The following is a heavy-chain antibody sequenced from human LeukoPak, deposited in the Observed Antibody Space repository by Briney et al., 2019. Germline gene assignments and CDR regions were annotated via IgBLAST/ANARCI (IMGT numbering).Heavy chain of an antibody. J-gene: IGHJ6*03. CDR1: GFTFSTHT. V-gene: IGHV3-64*01. Sequence: GGSLRLSCAASGFTFSTHTMHWVRQAPGKGLEYVSAISSSGGSTYYAKSVKDRFTISRDNSKNTLYLQMGSLRAEDMAVYYCAALIPPLDYYMDVWGKGTTVTVSS. CDR2: ISSSGGST. CDR3: AALIPPLDYYMDV.